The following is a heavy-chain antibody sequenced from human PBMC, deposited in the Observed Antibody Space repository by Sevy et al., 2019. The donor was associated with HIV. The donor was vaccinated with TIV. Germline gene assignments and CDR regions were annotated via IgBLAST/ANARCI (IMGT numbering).Heavy chain of an antibody. Sequence: GGSLRLSCAASGFTFSSYWMSWVRQAPGKGLEWVANIKQDGSEKYYVDSVKGRFTISRDNAKNSLYLQMNSLGAEDTAVYYCARSNGYSSSWYYDYYYYGMDVWGQGTTVTVSS. CDR1: GFTFSSYW. CDR2: IKQDGSEK. V-gene: IGHV3-7*03. CDR3: ARSNGYSSSWYYDYYYYGMDV. J-gene: IGHJ6*02. D-gene: IGHD6-13*01.